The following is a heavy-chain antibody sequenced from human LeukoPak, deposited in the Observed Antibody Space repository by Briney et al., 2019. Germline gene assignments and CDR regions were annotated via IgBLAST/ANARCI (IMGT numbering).Heavy chain of an antibody. J-gene: IGHJ4*02. CDR3: ASNKGQWLFSD. D-gene: IGHD6-19*01. CDR1: GGSFSDYY. CDR2: INHSGST. V-gene: IGHV4-34*01. Sequence: SETLSLTCAVYGGSFSDYYWTWIRQSPGKGLEWIGEINHSGSTNYNPSLKSRVTISVDTSKNQFSLRLSSVTAADTAVYYCASNKGQWLFSDWGQGTLVTVSS.